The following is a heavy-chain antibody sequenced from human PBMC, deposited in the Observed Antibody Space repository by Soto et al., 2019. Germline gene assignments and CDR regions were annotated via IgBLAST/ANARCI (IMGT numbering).Heavy chain of an antibody. D-gene: IGHD1-26*01. Sequence: SETLSLTCAVYGGSFSAYYWSWVRQPPGKGLEWIGEIIHSESTTYNPSLKSRVTISVDTSKNQFSLKLSSVTAADTAVYYCARQRPTDGRWEFANYYVMDVWGQGTPVTVSS. CDR2: IIHSEST. J-gene: IGHJ6*02. CDR1: GGSFSAYY. V-gene: IGHV4-34*12. CDR3: ARQRPTDGRWEFANYYVMDV.